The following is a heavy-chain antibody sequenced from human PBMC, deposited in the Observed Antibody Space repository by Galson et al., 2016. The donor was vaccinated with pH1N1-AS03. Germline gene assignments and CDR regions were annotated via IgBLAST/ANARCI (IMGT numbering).Heavy chain of an antibody. CDR1: GYTFSDYY. CDR2: FDREDGEA. J-gene: IGHJ4*02. Sequence: SVKVSCKASGYTFSDYYMHWVRQAPGKGLEWMGCFDREDGEAIYAQKLQGRLTVTEDRSTDTAYMELSSLRPEDTATYYCATDYDYWGQGTLVTVSS. V-gene: IGHV1-24*01. CDR3: ATDYDY.